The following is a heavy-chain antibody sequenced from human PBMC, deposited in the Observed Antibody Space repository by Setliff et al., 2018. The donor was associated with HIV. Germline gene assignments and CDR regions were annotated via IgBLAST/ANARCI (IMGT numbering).Heavy chain of an antibody. D-gene: IGHD5-12*01. V-gene: IGHV4-39*01. Sequence: PSETLSLTCSVSGDSISNPNYYWGWIRQPPGKGLEWIGSIYFSESPYYNPSLSSRVTISVDRSKNQFSLKLTSVTAADTAVYYCASLFQYSGHDWFDFWGQGTLVTVSS. CDR1: GDSISNPNYY. J-gene: IGHJ4*02. CDR2: IYFSESP. CDR3: ASLFQYSGHDWFDF.